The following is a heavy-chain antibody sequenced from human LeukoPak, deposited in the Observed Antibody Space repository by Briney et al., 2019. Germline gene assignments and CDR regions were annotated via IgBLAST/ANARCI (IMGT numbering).Heavy chain of an antibody. D-gene: IGHD1-1*01. J-gene: IGHJ4*02. Sequence: GGSLRLSCAASGFTFSSYAMHWVRQAPGKGLEWVAVISYDGSNKYYADSVKGRFTISRDNSKNTLYLQMNSLRAEDTAVYYCAKGDWNDDSLDYWGQGTLVTVSS. CDR1: GFTFSSYA. CDR2: ISYDGSNK. CDR3: AKGDWNDDSLDY. V-gene: IGHV3-30-3*01.